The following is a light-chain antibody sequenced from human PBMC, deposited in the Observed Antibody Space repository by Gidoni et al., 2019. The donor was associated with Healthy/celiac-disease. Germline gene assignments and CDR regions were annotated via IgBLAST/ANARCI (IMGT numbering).Light chain of an antibody. V-gene: IGKV3-20*01. Sequence: DIVLTHSPGTLSLSPGERATLSCRASQSVSSSYLAWYQQKPGQAPRLLIYGASSRATGIPDRFSGRGSGTDFTLTISRLEPEDVAVYYWQQYGSSLYTFGQGTKLEIK. CDR3: QQYGSSLYT. CDR2: GAS. CDR1: QSVSSSY. J-gene: IGKJ2*01.